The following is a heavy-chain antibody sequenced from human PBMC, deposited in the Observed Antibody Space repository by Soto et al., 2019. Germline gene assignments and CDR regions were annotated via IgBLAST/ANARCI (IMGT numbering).Heavy chain of an antibody. Sequence: SETLSLTCTVSGGSISNYYWSLIRHPPGKKLEWIGYIYYSGSTNYNPSLKSRVTISVDTSKNQFSLKLYSVTTADTAMYYCARLPWADYGGIFDPWGQRTLVTVSS. J-gene: IGHJ5*02. D-gene: IGHD4-17*01. CDR1: GGSISNYY. CDR2: IYYSGST. V-gene: IGHV4-59*01. CDR3: ARLPWADYGGIFDP.